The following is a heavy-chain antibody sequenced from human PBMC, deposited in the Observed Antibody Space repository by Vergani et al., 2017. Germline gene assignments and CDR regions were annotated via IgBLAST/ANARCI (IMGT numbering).Heavy chain of an antibody. J-gene: IGHJ4*02. CDR1: GYSISSGYYW. CDR3: ARMTLLWPTFDY. Sequence: QESGPGLVKPSETLSLTCAVSGYSISSGYYWGWFRQPPGKGLEWLAHIFSSDAKSYSTSLKSRLTISKDTSKSQVVLTITNMDPVETATYYWARMTLLWPTFDYWGQGTLVTVSS. V-gene: IGHV2-26*01. CDR2: IFSSDAK. D-gene: IGHD3-10*01.